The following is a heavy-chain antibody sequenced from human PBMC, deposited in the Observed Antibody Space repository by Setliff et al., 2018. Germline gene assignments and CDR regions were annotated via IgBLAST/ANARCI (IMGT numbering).Heavy chain of an antibody. D-gene: IGHD4-4*01. CDR2: INTNTGNP. CDR3: ARASRFGTTVWKGDYYMDV. Sequence: ASVKVSCKASGSTFSSYAMGWMRQAPGQRLEWMGWINTNTGNPSYAQDFTGRLVFSLDTSVSTAYLQISSLKAEDSAVYYCARASRFGTTVWKGDYYMDVWGKGTTVTVSS. V-gene: IGHV7-4-1*02. J-gene: IGHJ6*03. CDR1: GSTFSSYA.